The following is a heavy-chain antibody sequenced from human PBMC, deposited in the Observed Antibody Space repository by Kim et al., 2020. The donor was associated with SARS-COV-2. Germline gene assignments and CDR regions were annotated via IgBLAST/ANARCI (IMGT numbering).Heavy chain of an antibody. J-gene: IGHJ6*02. V-gene: IGHV6-1*01. CDR3: ARAPLVTYVNYYYYGMDV. Sequence: SQTLSLTCAISGDSVSSNSAAWNWIRQSPSRGLEWLGRTYYRSKWYNDYAVSVKSRITINPDTSKNQFSLQLNSVTPEDTAVYYCARAPLVTYVNYYYYGMDVWGQGTTVTVSS. D-gene: IGHD3-16*01. CDR2: TYYRSKWYN. CDR1: GDSVSSNSAA.